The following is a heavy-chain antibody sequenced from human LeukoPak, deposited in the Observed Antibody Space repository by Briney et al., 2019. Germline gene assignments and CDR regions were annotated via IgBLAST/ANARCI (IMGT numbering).Heavy chain of an antibody. V-gene: IGHV1-69*13. D-gene: IGHD3-22*01. Sequence: ASVKVSCKASGGTFSSYAIYWVRQAPGQGPEWMGGLNPMFGKANCAQKFQGRVTITADESASTAYMELSSLRYEDTAVYYCARNYPYDSSGYYPYWGQGTLVTVSS. J-gene: IGHJ4*02. CDR3: ARNYPYDSSGYYPY. CDR1: GGTFSSYA. CDR2: LNPMFGKA.